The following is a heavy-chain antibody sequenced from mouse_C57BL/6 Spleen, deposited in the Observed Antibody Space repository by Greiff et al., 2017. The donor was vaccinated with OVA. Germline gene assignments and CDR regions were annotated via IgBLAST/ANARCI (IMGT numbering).Heavy chain of an antibody. CDR2: INTGSGGT. Sequence: QVQLLQSGAELVRPGTSVKVSCKASGYAFTNYLIEWVKQRPGQGLEWIGLINTGSGGTKYNEKFKGTATMTADKSTSTAYMQLSSLTSEDSADYCSARDYGNPGLDMDYWGQGTTLTVSS. J-gene: IGHJ2*01. D-gene: IGHD2-1*01. CDR3: ARDYGNPGLDMDY. CDR1: GYAFTNYL. V-gene: IGHV1-54*01.